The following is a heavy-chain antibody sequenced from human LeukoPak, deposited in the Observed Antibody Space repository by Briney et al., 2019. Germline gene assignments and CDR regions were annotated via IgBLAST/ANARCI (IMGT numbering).Heavy chain of an antibody. CDR3: ARYTQNYGFDI. CDR1: GYTSTSPD. Sequence: ASVKVSCKASGYTSTSPDINWVRQATGRGLEWLGWMNPRDNTGYAQKLQGRVTLNRDKSINTAYMELSSLRSEDTAVYYCARYTQNYGFDIWGQGTMVTVSA. V-gene: IGHV1-8*01. J-gene: IGHJ3*02. CDR2: MNPRDNT. D-gene: IGHD2/OR15-2a*01.